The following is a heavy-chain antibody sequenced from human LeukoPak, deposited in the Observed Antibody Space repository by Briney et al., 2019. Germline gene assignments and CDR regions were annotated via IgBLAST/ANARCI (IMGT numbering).Heavy chain of an antibody. CDR3: ARAGYCSGGKCYTFDY. Sequence: ASLKVSCKASGYTFTAYSMHWVRQPPGQGLEWMGWINPNSGGTDCAQRFQGRVTMTRDTSITMLYMEMSSLTPDDTAVCYCARAGYCSGGKCYTFDYWGQGTLVTVSS. D-gene: IGHD2-15*01. CDR2: INPNSGGT. CDR1: GYTFTAYS. J-gene: IGHJ4*02. V-gene: IGHV1-2*02.